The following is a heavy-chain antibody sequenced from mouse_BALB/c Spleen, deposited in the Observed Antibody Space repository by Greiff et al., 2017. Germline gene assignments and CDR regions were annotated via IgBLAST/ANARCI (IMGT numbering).Heavy chain of an antibody. D-gene: IGHD2-1*01. CDR3: ARWNYGKWFAY. CDR1: GYTFTSYW. Sequence: QVQLQQSGAELAKPGASVKMSCKASGYTFTSYWMHWVKQRPGQGLEWIGYINPSTGYTEYNQKFKDKATLTADKSSSTAYMQLSSLTSEDSAVYYCARWNYGKWFAYWGQGTLVTVSA. CDR2: INPSTGYT. V-gene: IGHV1-7*01. J-gene: IGHJ3*01.